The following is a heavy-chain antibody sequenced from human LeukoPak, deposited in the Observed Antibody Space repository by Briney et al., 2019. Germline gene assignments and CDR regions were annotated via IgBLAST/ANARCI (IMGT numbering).Heavy chain of an antibody. Sequence: SETLTLTCTVSGGSISSYYWSWIRQPPGKGLEWIGYIYYSGSTNYNPSLKSRVTISVDTSKNQFSLKLSSVTAADTAVYYCAVGAFYAFDIWGQGTMVTVSS. V-gene: IGHV4-59*01. CDR2: IYYSGST. J-gene: IGHJ3*02. D-gene: IGHD1-26*01. CDR3: AVGAFYAFDI. CDR1: GGSISSYY.